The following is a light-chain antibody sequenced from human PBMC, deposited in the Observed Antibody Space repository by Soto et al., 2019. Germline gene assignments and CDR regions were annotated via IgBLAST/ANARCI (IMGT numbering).Light chain of an antibody. Sequence: DIQMTQSPTSLSASAGDRVTITCQASQDINNYLNWYQQKPGKAPKLLIYDVSILETGVPSRFTGSGSGTDFTFTISSLQTEDIATYYCQHYDNLPLTFGGGTKVEIK. V-gene: IGKV1-33*01. CDR3: QHYDNLPLT. CDR1: QDINNY. J-gene: IGKJ4*01. CDR2: DVS.